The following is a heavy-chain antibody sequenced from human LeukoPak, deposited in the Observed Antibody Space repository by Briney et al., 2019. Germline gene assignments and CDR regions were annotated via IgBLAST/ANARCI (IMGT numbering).Heavy chain of an antibody. D-gene: IGHD3-10*01. Sequence: ASVKVSCKASGYTFTGYYMHWVRQAPGQGLEWMGWINPNSGGTNYAQKLQGRVTMTTDTSTSTAYMELRSLRSDDTAVYYCARDHITMVRGVITDNWFDPWGQGTLVTVSS. J-gene: IGHJ5*02. CDR2: INPNSGGT. CDR3: ARDHITMVRGVITDNWFDP. CDR1: GYTFTGYY. V-gene: IGHV1-2*02.